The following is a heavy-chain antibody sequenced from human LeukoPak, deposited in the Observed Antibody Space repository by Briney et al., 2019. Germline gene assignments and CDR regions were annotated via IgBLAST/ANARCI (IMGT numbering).Heavy chain of an antibody. D-gene: IGHD3-9*01. CDR2: IYHSGST. CDR3: ARFSRYFDWLLAGDAFDI. J-gene: IGHJ3*02. Sequence: SETLSLTCAVSGGSISSSNWWSWVRQPPGKGLEWIGEIYHSGSTNYNPSLKSRVTISVDKSKNQFSLKLSSVTAADTAVYYCARFSRYFDWLLAGDAFDIWGQGTMVTVSS. CDR1: GGSISSSNW. V-gene: IGHV4-4*02.